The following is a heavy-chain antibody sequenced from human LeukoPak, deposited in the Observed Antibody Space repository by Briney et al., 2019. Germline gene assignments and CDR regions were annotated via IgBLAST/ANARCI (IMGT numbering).Heavy chain of an antibody. CDR1: GYTFTSYD. CDR2: MNPYSGNT. D-gene: IGHD2-15*01. Sequence: ASVRVSCKASGYTFTSYDINWVRQATGQGLEWMGWMNPYSGNTGYAQKFQGRVTITRNTSISTAYMELSSLRSEDTAVYYCAIGRRVGDCSGGSCHTLNWFDRWGQGTLVTASS. J-gene: IGHJ5*02. V-gene: IGHV1-8*03. CDR3: AIGRRVGDCSGGSCHTLNWFDR.